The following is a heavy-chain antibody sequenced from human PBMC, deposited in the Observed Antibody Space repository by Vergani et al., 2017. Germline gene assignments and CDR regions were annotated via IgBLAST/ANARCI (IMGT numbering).Heavy chain of an antibody. CDR3: ASTPGLWKVPQH. Sequence: QVQLVQSGAEVKKPGASVKVSCKASGYTFTSYAMHWVRQAPGQRLEWMGWINAGNGNTKYSQKFQGRVTITRDTSASTAYMELSSLRSEDTAVYYCASTPGLWKVPQHGGQGTLVTVSS. V-gene: IGHV1-3*01. CDR2: INAGNGNT. D-gene: IGHD2-15*01. CDR1: GYTFTSYA. J-gene: IGHJ1*01.